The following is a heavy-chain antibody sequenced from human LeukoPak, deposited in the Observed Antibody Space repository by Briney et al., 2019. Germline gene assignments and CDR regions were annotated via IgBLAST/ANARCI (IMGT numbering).Heavy chain of an antibody. D-gene: IGHD3-3*01. J-gene: IGHJ4*02. V-gene: IGHV4-59*01. Sequence: PSETLSLTCTVSGGSISSYYWSWIRQPPGKGLEWIGYIYYSGSTNYNPSLKSRVTISVDTSKNQFSLKLSSVTAADTAVYYCARGAYDFWSGYSSPFDYWGQGTLVTVSS. CDR2: IYYSGST. CDR1: GGSISSYY. CDR3: ARGAYDFWSGYSSPFDY.